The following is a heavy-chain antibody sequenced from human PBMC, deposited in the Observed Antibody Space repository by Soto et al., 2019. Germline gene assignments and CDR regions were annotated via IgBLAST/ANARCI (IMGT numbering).Heavy chain of an antibody. CDR1: GFRFSDHY. CDR2: ISGGGTTM. D-gene: IGHD3-10*01. Sequence: GGSPRLSCAASGFRFSDHYMTWIRQAPGKGLEWVSKISGGGTTMYYADSVKGRFTVSRDNAKNSLYLQMNSLRAEDTAVYYCAGDPYYYGSEFWGQGALVTVSS. V-gene: IGHV3-11*01. J-gene: IGHJ4*02. CDR3: AGDPYYYGSEF.